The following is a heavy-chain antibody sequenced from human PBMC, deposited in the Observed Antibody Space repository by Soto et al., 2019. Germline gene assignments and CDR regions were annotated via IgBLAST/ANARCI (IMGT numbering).Heavy chain of an antibody. CDR1: GFIFSSYA. J-gene: IGHJ4*02. CDR2: ISGSGGST. V-gene: IGHV3-23*01. Sequence: GGSLRLSCAASGFIFSSYAMSWVRQAPGKGLEWASAISGSGGSTYYADSVKGRFTISRDNAKNSLYLQMNSLRAEDTAVYYCAYSSTPFDYWGQGTLVTVSS. CDR3: AYSSTPFDY. D-gene: IGHD6-13*01.